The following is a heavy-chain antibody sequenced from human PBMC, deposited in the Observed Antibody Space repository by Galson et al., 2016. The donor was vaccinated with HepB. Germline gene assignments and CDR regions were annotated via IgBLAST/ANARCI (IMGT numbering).Heavy chain of an antibody. V-gene: IGHV3-48*02. J-gene: IGHJ4*02. CDR1: GFAFNTYA. D-gene: IGHD4-17*01. Sequence: SLRLSCAASGFAFNTYAMRWVRQAPGKGLEWISYISRTETKYYADSVKGRFTISRDDAKNTVYLQMNSLRDDDTAVYHCTRDLPTTATTSGEHFVYWGQGTLVTVSS. CDR2: ISRTETK. CDR3: TRDLPTTATTSGEHFVY.